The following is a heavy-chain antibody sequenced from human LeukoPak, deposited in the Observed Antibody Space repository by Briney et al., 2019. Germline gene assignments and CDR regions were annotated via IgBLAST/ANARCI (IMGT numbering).Heavy chain of an antibody. CDR3: GCVVVPAAMINY. Sequence: PGGSLRLSCAASGFTFSSYAMSWVRQAPGKGLEWVSAISGSGGSTYYADSVKGRFTISRDNSKNTLYLQMNSLRAEDTAVYYCGCVVVPAAMINYWGQGTLVTVSS. V-gene: IGHV3-23*01. J-gene: IGHJ4*02. CDR1: GFTFSSYA. CDR2: ISGSGGST. D-gene: IGHD2-2*01.